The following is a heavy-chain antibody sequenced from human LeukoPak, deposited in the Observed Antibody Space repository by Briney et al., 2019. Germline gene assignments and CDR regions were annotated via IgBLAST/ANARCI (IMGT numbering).Heavy chain of an antibody. CDR3: ARMAAAGYFAY. V-gene: IGHV3-48*01. CDR1: GFTFSNYN. J-gene: IGHJ4*02. CDR2: ISYSSSNI. D-gene: IGHD6-13*01. Sequence: PGGSLRLSCAASGFTFSNYNMNWVRQAPGKGLEWVSYISYSSSNIYYADSVKGRFTISRDNAKNSLYLQMNSLRAEDTAVYYCARMAAAGYFAYWGQGTLVTVSS.